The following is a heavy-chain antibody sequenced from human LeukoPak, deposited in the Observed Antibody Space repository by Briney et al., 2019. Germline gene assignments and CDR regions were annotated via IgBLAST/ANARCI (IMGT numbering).Heavy chain of an antibody. CDR2: IYSGGVT. CDR3: VRESSYGDYVDY. Sequence: GGSLRLSCAASGFTVSRNYMSWVRQAPGKGLEWVSVIYSGGVTYYADSVKGQFIISRDNSKNTLYLQMNSLRAEDTAVYYCVRESSYGDYVDYWGQGTLVTVSS. V-gene: IGHV3-53*01. J-gene: IGHJ4*02. CDR1: GFTVSRNY. D-gene: IGHD4-17*01.